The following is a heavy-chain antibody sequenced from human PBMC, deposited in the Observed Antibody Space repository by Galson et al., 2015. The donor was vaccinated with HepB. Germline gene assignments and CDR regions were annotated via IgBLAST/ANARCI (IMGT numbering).Heavy chain of an antibody. CDR1: GGSISGSY. CDR3: AREYSGSDY. V-gene: IGHV4-59*01. Sequence: TLSLTCTVTGGSISGSYWHWIRQSPGKGLEWIGYINHSGYTTYNPSLQSRVTISVDMSRNLFSLRLTSVTAADTARYSRAREYSGSDYWGQGTLVTVSS. J-gene: IGHJ4*02. D-gene: IGHD5-12*01. CDR2: INHSGYT.